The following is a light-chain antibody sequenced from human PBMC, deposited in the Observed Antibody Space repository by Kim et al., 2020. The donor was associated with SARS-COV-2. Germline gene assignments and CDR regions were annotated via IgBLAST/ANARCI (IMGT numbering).Light chain of an antibody. V-gene: IGLV3-9*01. CDR2: RDS. CDR3: QVWDNNTWV. Sequence: VALGQTARITCGGDNIGSKHVHWYQQKAGQAPVLVIYRDSSRPAEIPERFSGSNSGNTATLTVSRAQAGDEADYYCQVWDNNTWVFGAGTQLTVL. J-gene: IGLJ3*02. CDR1: NIGSKH.